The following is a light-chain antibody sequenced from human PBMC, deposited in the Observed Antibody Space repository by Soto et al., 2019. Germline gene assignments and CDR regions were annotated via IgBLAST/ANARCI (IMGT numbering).Light chain of an antibody. V-gene: IGKV1-5*03. Sequence: DIQMTQSPSTLSASEGDRVTITCRASQSIDNWLAWYQQKPGKAPKLLIYKASTLESGVPSRFSGSGSGTVFTLTINSLQPDDFATYYCQQYSSYSSGTFGQGTKVEIK. J-gene: IGKJ1*01. CDR1: QSIDNW. CDR2: KAS. CDR3: QQYSSYSSGT.